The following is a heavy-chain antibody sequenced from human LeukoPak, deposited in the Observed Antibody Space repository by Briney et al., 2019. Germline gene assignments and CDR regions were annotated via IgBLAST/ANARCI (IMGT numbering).Heavy chain of an antibody. CDR1: GGSFSGYY. CDR2: INHSGST. Sequence: SETLSLTCAVYGGSFSGYYWSWIRQPPGKGLEWIGEINHSGSTNHNPSLKSRVTISVDTSKNQFSLKLSSVTAADTAVYYCARGAPYDILTGYYIYYYFYGVDVWGQGTTVTVSS. V-gene: IGHV4-34*01. D-gene: IGHD3-9*01. CDR3: ARGAPYDILTGYYIYYYFYGVDV. J-gene: IGHJ6*02.